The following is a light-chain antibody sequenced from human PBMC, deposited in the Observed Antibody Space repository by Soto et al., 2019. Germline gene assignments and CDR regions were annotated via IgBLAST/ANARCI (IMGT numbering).Light chain of an antibody. CDR2: KAS. CDR3: QHYNSYSEA. V-gene: IGKV1-5*03. CDR1: QTISSW. J-gene: IGKJ1*01. Sequence: DIQMTQSPSTLSGSVGDRVTITCRASQTISSWLAWYQQKPGKAPKLLIYKASTLKIGVPSRFSGSGSGTEFTLTISSLLPDDFATFYCQHYNSYSEAFGQGTKVEFK.